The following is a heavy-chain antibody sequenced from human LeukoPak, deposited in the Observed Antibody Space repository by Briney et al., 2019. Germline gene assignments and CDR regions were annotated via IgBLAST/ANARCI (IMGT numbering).Heavy chain of an antibody. V-gene: IGHV3-23*01. CDR3: AKDWGYYDSSGYDY. Sequence: PGGSLRLSCAASGFTFSSYAMSWVRQAPGKGLEWVSAISGSGGSTYYADSVKGRFTISRDNSKNTLYLQMNSLRAEGTAVYYCAKDWGYYDSSGYDYWGQGTLVTVSS. CDR2: ISGSGGST. J-gene: IGHJ4*02. CDR1: GFTFSSYA. D-gene: IGHD3-22*01.